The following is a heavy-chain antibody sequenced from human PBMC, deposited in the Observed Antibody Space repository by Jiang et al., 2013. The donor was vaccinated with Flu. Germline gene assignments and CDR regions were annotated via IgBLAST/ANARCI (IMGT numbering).Heavy chain of an antibody. Sequence: GAEVKKPGASVKVSCKASGYTFTSYTIHWVRQAPGQRLEWMGWINTGKGNTKYSQKFQGRVTFTRDTSATTAYMELSGLISEDTAVYYCAKGGAVAGTRGNWFDPWGQGTLVTVSS. J-gene: IGHJ5*02. CDR3: AKGGAVAGTRGNWFDP. CDR1: GYTFTSYT. V-gene: IGHV1-3*04. CDR2: INTGKGNT. D-gene: IGHD6-19*01.